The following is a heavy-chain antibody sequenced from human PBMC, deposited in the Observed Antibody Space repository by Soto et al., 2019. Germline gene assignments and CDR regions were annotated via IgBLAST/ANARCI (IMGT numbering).Heavy chain of an antibody. Sequence: QVQLVQSGAEVKKPGSSVKVSCKASGGTFSSNAINWVRQAPGQGLEWMGGIIPLFGTTNYAQNFQGRVTITADESTNTAYMELSSLRSEDTAVYYCARDGAVTVTTSYFDYWGQGTLVSVSS. D-gene: IGHD4-17*01. V-gene: IGHV1-69*12. CDR3: ARDGAVTVTTSYFDY. CDR2: IIPLFGTT. J-gene: IGHJ4*02. CDR1: GGTFSSNA.